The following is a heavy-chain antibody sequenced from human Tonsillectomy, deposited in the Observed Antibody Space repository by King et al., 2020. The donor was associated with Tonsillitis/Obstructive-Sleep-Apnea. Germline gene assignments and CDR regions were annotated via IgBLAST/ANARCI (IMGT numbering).Heavy chain of an antibody. D-gene: IGHD6-13*01. Sequence: VQLVQFGVEVKKPGESLRISCKGSGYSFTSYWISWVRQMPGKGLEWMGRIDPSDSYTNYSPSFQGQVTIPADKSISTAYLQWSSLKASDTAMYYCARGGILSAGAPDFWGQGTLVTVSS. CDR3: ARGGILSAGAPDF. V-gene: IGHV5-10-1*01. CDR1: GYSFTSYW. CDR2: IDPSDSYT. J-gene: IGHJ4*02.